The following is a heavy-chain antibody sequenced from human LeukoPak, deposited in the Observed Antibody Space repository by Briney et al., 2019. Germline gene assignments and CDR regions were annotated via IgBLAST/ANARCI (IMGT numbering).Heavy chain of an antibody. D-gene: IGHD3-10*01. Sequence: GGSLRLSCAASGFTLSSYWMSWVRQAPGKGLVWVANIKEDGSEKYYVDSVKGRFTISRDNAKNSLYLHMNSLTAEDTAVYYCARDWVAGVPFDAFDIWGQGTMVSVSS. CDR2: IKEDGSEK. J-gene: IGHJ3*02. V-gene: IGHV3-7*03. CDR1: GFTLSSYW. CDR3: ARDWVAGVPFDAFDI.